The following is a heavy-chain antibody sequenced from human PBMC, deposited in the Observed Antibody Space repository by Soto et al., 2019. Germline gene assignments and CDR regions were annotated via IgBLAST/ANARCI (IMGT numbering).Heavy chain of an antibody. CDR2: INAGNGNT. J-gene: IGHJ4*02. V-gene: IGHV1-3*05. Sequence: QVQLVQSGAEEKKPGASVKVSCKASGYTFTSYAMHWVRQAPGQRLEWMGGINAGNGNTKYSRKFQGRVTITRDTTATTAYMEASSLRSEDTAVYSCARAWVVVTAPDYWGQGTLVTVSS. D-gene: IGHD2-21*02. CDR1: GYTFTSYA. CDR3: ARAWVVVTAPDY.